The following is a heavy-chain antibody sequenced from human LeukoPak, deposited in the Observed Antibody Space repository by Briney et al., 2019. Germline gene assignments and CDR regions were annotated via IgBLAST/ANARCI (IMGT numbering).Heavy chain of an antibody. J-gene: IGHJ6*02. V-gene: IGHV3-74*01. D-gene: IGHD3-3*01. CDR3: ARDWNYGLDV. CDR1: GFTFTNYW. CDR2: IIRDGSST. Sequence: GGSLRLSCAASGFTFTNYWMHWVRQAPGKGLVWVSRIIRDGSSTNYADSVKGRFTISRDNAKNTVYPQMNSLRAEDTAVYYCARDWNYGLDVWGQGTTVTVSS.